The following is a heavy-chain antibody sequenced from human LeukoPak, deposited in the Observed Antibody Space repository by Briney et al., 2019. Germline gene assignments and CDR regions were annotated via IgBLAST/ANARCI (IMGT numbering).Heavy chain of an antibody. J-gene: IGHJ4*02. Sequence: ASVKVSCKASGYTFTCYYMHWVRQAPGQGLEWMGWINPNSGGTNYAQKFQGRVTMTRDTSISTDYMELSRLGSDDTAVYYCAXXXXXXXXXXXXXXXXXXXXEGYFDYWGQGTLVTVSS. CDR1: GYTFTCYY. V-gene: IGHV1-2*02. CDR3: AXXXXXXXXXXXXXXXXXXXXEGYFDY. CDR2: INPNSGGT.